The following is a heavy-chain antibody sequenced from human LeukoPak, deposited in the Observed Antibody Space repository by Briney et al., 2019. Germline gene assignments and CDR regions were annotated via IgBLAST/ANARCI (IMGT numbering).Heavy chain of an antibody. CDR1: GGSISSYY. Sequence: SETLSLTCTVSGGSISSYYWSWIRQPPGKGLERIGYIYYSGSTNYNPSLKSRVTISVDTSKNQFSLKLSSVTAADTAVYYCARTSAGAYGDYADYWGQGTLVTVSS. V-gene: IGHV4-59*01. D-gene: IGHD4-17*01. J-gene: IGHJ4*02. CDR3: ARTSAGAYGDYADY. CDR2: IYYSGST.